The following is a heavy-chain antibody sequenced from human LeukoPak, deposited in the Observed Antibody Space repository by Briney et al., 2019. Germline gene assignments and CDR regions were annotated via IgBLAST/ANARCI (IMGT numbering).Heavy chain of an antibody. CDR3: AREVVTMVRGVSGPFDY. D-gene: IGHD3-10*01. CDR2: INPNSGGT. CDR1: GYTFTGYY. V-gene: IGHV1-2*02. J-gene: IGHJ4*02. Sequence: ASVKVSFKASGYTFTGYYMHWVRQAPGQGLEWMGWINPNSGGTNYAQKFQGRVTMTRDTSISTAYMELSRLRSDDTAVYYCAREVVTMVRGVSGPFDYWGRGTLVTVSS.